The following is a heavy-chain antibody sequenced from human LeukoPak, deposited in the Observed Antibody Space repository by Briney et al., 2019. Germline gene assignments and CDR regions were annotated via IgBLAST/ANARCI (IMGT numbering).Heavy chain of an antibody. CDR2: ISGSGGST. Sequence: PGGSLRLSCAASGFTFSTYAMSWVRQAPGKGLEWVSAISGSGGSTYYADSVKGRFTISRDNSKNTLYLQMNSLRAEDTAVYYCAKGGTGIAVAGPFDYWGQGTLVTVSS. D-gene: IGHD6-19*01. J-gene: IGHJ4*02. V-gene: IGHV3-23*01. CDR1: GFTFSTYA. CDR3: AKGGTGIAVAGPFDY.